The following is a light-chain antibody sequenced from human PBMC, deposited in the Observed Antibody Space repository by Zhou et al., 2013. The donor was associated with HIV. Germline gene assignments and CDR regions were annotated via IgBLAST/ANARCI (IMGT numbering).Light chain of an antibody. V-gene: IGKV1-33*01. CDR3: QQYDNLPPDT. CDR2: GAS. CDR1: QDVRHF. Sequence: DIQMTQSPSSLSASVGDRVIITCRASQDVRHFLHWYQQKPGRAPKLLIYGASNLQRGSRSRFSGSGSGTDFTSTISSLQPEDIATYYCQQYDNLPPDTFGQGTKLEIK. J-gene: IGKJ2*01.